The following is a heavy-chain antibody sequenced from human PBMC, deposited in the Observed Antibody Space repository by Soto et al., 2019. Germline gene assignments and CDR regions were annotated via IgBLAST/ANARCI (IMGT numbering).Heavy chain of an antibody. CDR2: IYSDASGT. D-gene: IGHD6-13*01. Sequence: PGGSLRHSGSGAEFAYSAYPINWVRQPPGKGLEWVSHIYSDASGTTYADSVKGRFTISRDNAKNSLSLQMNSLRAEDTAVYYCPRGHMAAVDGSYFAHWGQGTVVPVSS. CDR1: EFAYSAYP. J-gene: IGHJ4*02. V-gene: IGHV3-74*01. CDR3: PRGHMAAVDGSYFAH.